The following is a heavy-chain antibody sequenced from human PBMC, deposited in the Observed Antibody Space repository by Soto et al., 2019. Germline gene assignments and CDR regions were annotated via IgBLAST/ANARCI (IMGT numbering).Heavy chain of an antibody. V-gene: IGHV3-30*03. J-gene: IGHJ5*01. Sequence: QVQLVESGGGVVQPGRSLRLTCAASGFIFSSKGMHWVRQAPGKGLEWVALVSNDGSRKYYADSVQGRFTISRDNSETAFYLQMSSLRPEETAVYYCASWVCGSLYDNSGKYDSWRQGTLVTVSS. CDR1: GFIFSSKG. D-gene: IGHD3-22*01. CDR3: ASWVCGSLYDNSGKYDS. CDR2: VSNDGSRK.